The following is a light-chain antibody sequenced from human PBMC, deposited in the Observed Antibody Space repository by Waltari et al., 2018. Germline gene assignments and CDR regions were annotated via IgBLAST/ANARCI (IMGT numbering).Light chain of an antibody. CDR2: AAS. Sequence: VLTQSPGTLSLSPGETATLSCRARQSISKYLVWYQQRPGHAPRLLIDAASTRATGVPDRFRGSGYGTDFTLTISRLEPEDFAVYYCQNHERLPATFGQGTKVEIK. V-gene: IGKV3-20*01. J-gene: IGKJ1*01. CDR1: QSISKY. CDR3: QNHERLPAT.